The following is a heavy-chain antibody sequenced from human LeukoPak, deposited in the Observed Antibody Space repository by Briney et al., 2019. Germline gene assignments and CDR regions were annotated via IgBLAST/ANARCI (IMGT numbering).Heavy chain of an antibody. CDR1: GFTFSSYW. Sequence: PGGSLRLSCAASGFTFSSYWMSWVRQAPGKGLEWVANIKQDGSEKYYVDSVKGRFTISRDNAKNSLYLQMNSLRAEDTAVYYCARDVIAARLGYYYYYMDVWGKGTTVTVSS. V-gene: IGHV3-7*01. CDR3: ARDVIAARLGYYYYYMDV. D-gene: IGHD6-6*01. J-gene: IGHJ6*03. CDR2: IKQDGSEK.